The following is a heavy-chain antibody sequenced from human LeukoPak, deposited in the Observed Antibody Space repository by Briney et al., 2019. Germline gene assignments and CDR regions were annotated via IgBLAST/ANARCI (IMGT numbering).Heavy chain of an antibody. V-gene: IGHV4-34*01. J-gene: IGHJ4*02. CDR2: TNHSGST. CDR3: ATGTRTLGYWSGGSCYSSNRVYFDY. CDR1: GGSFSGYY. D-gene: IGHD2-15*01. Sequence: PSETLSLTCAVSGGSFSGYYWSWIRQPPGKGLEWIGETNHSGSTNYNPSLKSRVTISVDTPKNQFSLKLSSVTAADTAVYYCATGTRTLGYWSGGSCYSSNRVYFDYRGQGTLVTVSS.